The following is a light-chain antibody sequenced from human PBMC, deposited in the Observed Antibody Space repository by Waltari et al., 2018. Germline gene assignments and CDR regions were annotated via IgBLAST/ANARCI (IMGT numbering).Light chain of an antibody. Sequence: IVLTQSPATLSLSTGDRATLSCRASQDIRIFLAWYQQKPGQAPRILIHGASTRATGVPARFSGSGSGTDFTLTINSLEPEDFAVYYCHQRFDWPITFGQGTRLEIK. CDR2: GAS. J-gene: IGKJ5*01. V-gene: IGKV3-11*01. CDR3: HQRFDWPIT. CDR1: QDIRIF.